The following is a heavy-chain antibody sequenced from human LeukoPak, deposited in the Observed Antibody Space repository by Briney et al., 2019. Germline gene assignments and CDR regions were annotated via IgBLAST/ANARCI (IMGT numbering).Heavy chain of an antibody. CDR1: GFTVSSNY. CDR3: ARGEYGDYLDY. Sequence: PGGSLRLSCAASGFTVSSNYMSWVRQAPGKGLEWASVIYSGGSTYYADSVKGRFTISRDNSKNTLYLQMNSLRAEDTAVYYCARGEYGDYLDYWGQGTLVTVSS. D-gene: IGHD4-17*01. J-gene: IGHJ4*02. CDR2: IYSGGST. V-gene: IGHV3-66*02.